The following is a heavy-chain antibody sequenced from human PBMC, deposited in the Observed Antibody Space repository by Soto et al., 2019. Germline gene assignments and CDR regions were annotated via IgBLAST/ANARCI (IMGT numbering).Heavy chain of an antibody. V-gene: IGHV3-7*05. CDR2: INQDGSEK. CDR1: GFTLSNYW. D-gene: IGHD2-15*01. CDR3: ARTHLREISGHRHFDL. J-gene: IGHJ2*01. Sequence: EVQLVESGGGLVQPGGSLRLSCAASGFTLSNYWMAWVRQAPGKGLEWVANINQDGSEKHYVDSAKGRFTISRDNARSSLYLQMNSLSAEDTAVFYCARTHLREISGHRHFDLWGRGTLVAVSS.